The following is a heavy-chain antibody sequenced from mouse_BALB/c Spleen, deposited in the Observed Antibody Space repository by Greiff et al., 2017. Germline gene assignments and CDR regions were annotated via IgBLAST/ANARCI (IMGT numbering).Heavy chain of an antibody. CDR3: ASRYGNLYAMDY. Sequence: QVQLQQPGAELVKPGASVKLSCKASGYTFTSYWMHWVKQRPGQGLEWIGEINPSNGRTNYNEKFKSKATLTVDKSSSTAYMQLSSLTSEDSAVYYCASRYGNLYAMDYWGQGTPVTVSS. V-gene: IGHV1S81*02. CDR2: INPSNGRT. CDR1: GYTFTSYW. J-gene: IGHJ4*01. D-gene: IGHD2-10*02.